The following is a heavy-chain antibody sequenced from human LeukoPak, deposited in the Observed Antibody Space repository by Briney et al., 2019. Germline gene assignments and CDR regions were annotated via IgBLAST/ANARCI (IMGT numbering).Heavy chain of an antibody. J-gene: IGHJ6*03. D-gene: IGHD2-2*02. CDR3: ARVVDIVVVPAAIRDYYYMDV. Sequence: PGGSLRLSCAASGFTFDDYGMSWVRQAPGKGLEWVSGINWNGGSTGYADSVKGRFTISRDNAKNSLNLQMNSLRAEDTALYYCARVVDIVVVPAAIRDYYYMDVWGKGTTVTVSS. V-gene: IGHV3-20*04. CDR1: GFTFDDYG. CDR2: INWNGGST.